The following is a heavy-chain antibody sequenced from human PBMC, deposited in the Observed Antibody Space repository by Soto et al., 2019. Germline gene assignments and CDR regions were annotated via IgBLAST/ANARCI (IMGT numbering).Heavy chain of an antibody. D-gene: IGHD5-18*01. V-gene: IGHV3-30-3*01. CDR1: GFTFSSYA. J-gene: IGHJ6*02. CDR3: ARDTAMVTFHYYGMDV. Sequence: QVQLVESGGGVVQPGRSLRLSCAASGFTFSSYAMHWVRQAPGKGLEWVAVISYDGSNKYYADSVKGRFTISRDNSKNTLYLQMNSLRAEDTAVYYCARDTAMVTFHYYGMDVWGQGITVTVSS. CDR2: ISYDGSNK.